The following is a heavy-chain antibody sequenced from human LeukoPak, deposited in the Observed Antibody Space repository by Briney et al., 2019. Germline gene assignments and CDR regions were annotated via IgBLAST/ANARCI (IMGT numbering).Heavy chain of an antibody. J-gene: IGHJ4*02. CDR1: GFTFSSYA. CDR3: AKDPRGRCSGGSCYSPLY. V-gene: IGHV3-23*01. CDR2: ISGSGGST. Sequence: PGGSLRLSCAASGFTFSSYAMSWVRQAPGKGLEWVSAISGSGGSTYYADSVKGRFTISRDNSKNTLYLQMNSLRAEDTAVYYCAKDPRGRCSGGSCYSPLYWGQGTLVTVSS. D-gene: IGHD2-15*01.